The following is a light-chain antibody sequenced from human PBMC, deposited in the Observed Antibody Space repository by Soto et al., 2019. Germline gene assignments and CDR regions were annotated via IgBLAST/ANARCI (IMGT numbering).Light chain of an antibody. J-gene: IGLJ1*01. CDR1: SSNIGPNA. V-gene: IGLV1-44*01. Sequence: SVLTQPPSASGTPGQKVTISCSGSSSNIGPNAVNWYQQLPGTAPKLLLYNNNQRPSGVSDRFSGSKSGTSASLAISGLQSDDAADYHCAAWDDSLNGLVFGTGTKVTVL. CDR2: NNN. CDR3: AAWDDSLNGLV.